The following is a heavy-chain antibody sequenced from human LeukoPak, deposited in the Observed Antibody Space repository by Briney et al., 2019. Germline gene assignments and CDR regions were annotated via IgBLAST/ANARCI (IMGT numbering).Heavy chain of an antibody. CDR2: ISGSSSYI. Sequence: PGGSLRLSCAASGFIFRSYSMNWVRQAPGKGLEWVSSISGSSSYIYYADSMKGRFTISRDNAKNSLYLQMNSLRVEDTAVYYCARDSSGWSHGGYYFDSWGQGTLVTVSS. CDR1: GFIFRSYS. J-gene: IGHJ4*02. D-gene: IGHD6-19*01. V-gene: IGHV3-21*01. CDR3: ARDSSGWSHGGYYFDS.